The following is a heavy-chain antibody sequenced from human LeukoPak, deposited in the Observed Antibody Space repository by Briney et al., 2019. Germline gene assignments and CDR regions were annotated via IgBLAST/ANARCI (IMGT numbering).Heavy chain of an antibody. D-gene: IGHD3-22*01. CDR1: GGSISSYY. CDR2: IYTSGST. J-gene: IGHJ3*02. V-gene: IGHV4-4*07. CDR3: ARHQDSSGYYNVYAFDI. Sequence: SETLSLTCTVSGGSISSYYWSWIRQPAGKGLEWIGRIYTSGSTNYNPSLKSRVTISVDTSKNQFSLKLSSVTAADTAVYYCARHQDSSGYYNVYAFDIWGQGTMVTVSS.